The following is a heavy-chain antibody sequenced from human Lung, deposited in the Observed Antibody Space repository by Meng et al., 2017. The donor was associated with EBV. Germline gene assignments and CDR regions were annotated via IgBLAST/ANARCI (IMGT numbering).Heavy chain of an antibody. V-gene: IGHV7-4-1*02. CDR3: ARETLGYCSSTSCYIGPPDY. D-gene: IGHD2-2*01. CDR1: GYTFTSYA. Sequence: QLVHSASELKKPGASVKGSCQASGYTFTSYAMNWVRQAPGQGLEWMGWINTNTGNPTYAQGFTGRFVFSLDTSVSTAYLQISSLKAEDTAVYYCARETLGYCSSTSCYIGPPDYWGQGTLVTVSS. CDR2: INTNTGNP. J-gene: IGHJ4*02.